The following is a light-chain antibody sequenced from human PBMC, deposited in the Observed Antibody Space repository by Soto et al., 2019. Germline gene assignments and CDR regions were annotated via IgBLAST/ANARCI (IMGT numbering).Light chain of an antibody. CDR1: SSDVSGYNY. CDR3: SSFTTSSTVV. CDR2: EVS. V-gene: IGLV2-14*01. Sequence: QSALTQPASVSGSPGQSSTISCTGTSSDVSGYNYVSWYQQHPGKAPKLMIYEVSNRPSGVSNRFSNSKSGNTASLTISGLQAEDEADYYCSSFTTSSTVVFGGGTKLTVL. J-gene: IGLJ2*01.